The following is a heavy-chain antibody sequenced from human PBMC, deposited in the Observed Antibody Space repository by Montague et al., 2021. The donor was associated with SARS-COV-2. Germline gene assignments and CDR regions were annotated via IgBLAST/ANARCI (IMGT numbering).Heavy chain of an antibody. CDR2: INHSGST. D-gene: IGHD1-7*01. J-gene: IGHJ6*02. V-gene: IGHV4-34*01. CDR1: GGSFSGYY. Sequence: SETLSLTCAVYGGSFSGYYWSWIRQPPGRGLEWIGEINHSGSTNYNPSLKSRVTISVDTSKNQFSLKLGSVTAADTAVYYCAGGELELHIRDYYYYGMDVWGQGTTVTVSS. CDR3: AGGELELHIRDYYYYGMDV.